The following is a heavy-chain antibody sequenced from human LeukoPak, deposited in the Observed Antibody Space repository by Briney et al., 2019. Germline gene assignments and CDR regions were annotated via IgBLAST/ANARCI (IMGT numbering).Heavy chain of an antibody. D-gene: IGHD1-26*01. CDR1: GFTFSSYS. V-gene: IGHV3-21*01. J-gene: IGHJ4*02. CDR2: ISSSSSYI. Sequence: GGSLRLSCAASGFTFSSYSMNWVRQAPGKGLEWVSSISSSSSYIYYADSVKGRFTISRDNAENSPYLQMNSLRAEDTAVYYCARGPLGKGAADYWGQGTLVTVSS. CDR3: ARGPLGKGAADY.